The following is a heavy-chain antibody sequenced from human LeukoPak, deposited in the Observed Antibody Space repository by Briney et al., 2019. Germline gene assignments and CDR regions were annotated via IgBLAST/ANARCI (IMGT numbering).Heavy chain of an antibody. V-gene: IGHV1-2*02. CDR3: ARELFTPRDH. J-gene: IGHJ4*02. D-gene: IGHD2-15*01. CDR2: INPKIGGT. Sequence: ASVKVSCKASGYTFNGYFMHWLRQAPGQGLEWLGWINPKIGGTDYAQKFQGRVTMTRDTSVSTAYMELSGLRSDDTAIYYCARELFTPRDHWGQGTLVTVSS. CDR1: GYTFNGYF.